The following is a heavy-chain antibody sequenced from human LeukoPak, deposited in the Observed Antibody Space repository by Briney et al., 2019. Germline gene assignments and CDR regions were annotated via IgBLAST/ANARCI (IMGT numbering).Heavy chain of an antibody. J-gene: IGHJ6*04. CDR2: IKKDGSEK. Sequence: GGSLRLSCAASGFTFSSSWMSWVRQAPGKGLEWVANIKKDGSEKYRVDSVKGRFTVSRDNAKNSLYLQMNSLRAEDTAVYYCAELGITMIGGVWGKGTTVTISS. CDR1: GFTFSSSW. V-gene: IGHV3-7*01. CDR3: AELGITMIGGV. D-gene: IGHD3-10*02.